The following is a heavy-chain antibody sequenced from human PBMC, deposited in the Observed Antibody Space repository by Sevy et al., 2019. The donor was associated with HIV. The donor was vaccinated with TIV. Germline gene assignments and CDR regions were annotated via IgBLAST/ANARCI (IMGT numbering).Heavy chain of an antibody. CDR3: ARAPLIAVAGTGWFDP. Sequence: SETLSLTCTVSGGSVSSGSYYWSWIRQPPGKGLEWIGYIYYSGSTNYYPSLKSRVTISVDTSKNQFSLKLSSVTAADTAVYYCARAPLIAVAGTGWFDPWGQGTLVTVSS. J-gene: IGHJ5*02. V-gene: IGHV4-61*01. D-gene: IGHD6-19*01. CDR1: GGSVSSGSYY. CDR2: IYYSGST.